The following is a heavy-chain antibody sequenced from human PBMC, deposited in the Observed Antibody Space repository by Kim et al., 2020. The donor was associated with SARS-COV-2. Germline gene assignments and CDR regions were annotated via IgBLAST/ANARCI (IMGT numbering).Heavy chain of an antibody. V-gene: IGHV3-11*05. D-gene: IGHD2-21*01. CDR2: ISSSSSST. J-gene: IGHJ4*01. CDR3: ARDLVGAVPHLDRAFD. CDR1: GFTFTDYY. Sequence: GGSLRLSCAASGFTFTDYYMSWIRQAPGKGLEWVSYISSSSSSTDYADSVRGRFTISRDNTKNSLYLQIDSLRAEDTAVYYCARDLVGAVPHLDRAFD.